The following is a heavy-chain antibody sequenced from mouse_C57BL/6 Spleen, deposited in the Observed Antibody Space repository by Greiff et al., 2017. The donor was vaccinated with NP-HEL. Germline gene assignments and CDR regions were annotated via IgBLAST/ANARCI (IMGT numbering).Heavy chain of an antibody. CDR2: IYPRSGNT. CDR3: ARGEGYFDY. V-gene: IGHV1-81*01. Sequence: VKLVESGAELARPGASVKLSCKASGYTFTSYGISWVKQRTGQGLEWIGEIYPRSGNTYYNEKFKGKATLTADKSSNTAYMELRSLTSEDSAVYFCARGEGYFDYWGQGTTHTVSS. CDR1: GYTFTSYG. J-gene: IGHJ2*01.